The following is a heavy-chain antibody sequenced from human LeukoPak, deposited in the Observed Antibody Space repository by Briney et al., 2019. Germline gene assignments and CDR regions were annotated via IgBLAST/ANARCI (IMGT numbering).Heavy chain of an antibody. V-gene: IGHV3-7*03. CDR2: INQDGSEK. Sequence: PGGSLRLSCAASGLTFSNYWMSWARKAPGKGREWVANINQDGSEKYYVDSVKGRFTISRDQAKNSLYLQMNSLKTDDTAVYYCTSPNRGSSTMGSGRDYWGQGTLVTVSS. CDR3: TSPNRGSSTMGSGRDY. J-gene: IGHJ4*02. D-gene: IGHD1-26*01. CDR1: GLTFSNYW.